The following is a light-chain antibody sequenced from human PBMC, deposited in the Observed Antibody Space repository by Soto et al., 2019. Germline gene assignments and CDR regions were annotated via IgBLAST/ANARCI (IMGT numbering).Light chain of an antibody. CDR1: QTIISW. Sequence: DIQMTQSPSTLSGSVGDRVTITCRASQTIISWLAWYQQKPGKAPKLLIYKASTLKSGVPSRFSGSGSGTEFTLTIRSLQPDDFATYYCQHYNSYSEAFGQGTKVDLK. CDR3: QHYNSYSEA. CDR2: KAS. J-gene: IGKJ1*01. V-gene: IGKV1-5*03.